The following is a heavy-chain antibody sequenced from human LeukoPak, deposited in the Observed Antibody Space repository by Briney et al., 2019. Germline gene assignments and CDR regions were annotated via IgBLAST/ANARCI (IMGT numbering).Heavy chain of an antibody. CDR1: GGSISTNKYY. CDR3: ATPYSGGYQGLDI. Sequence: SETLSLTCTVSGGSISTNKYYWGWIRQPPGKGLEWIGSIYYSGSTYYNPTFKGRVTIFVDTSKNQFSLKLSSVTAADTAVYYCATPYSGGYQGLDIWGQGTMVTVS. D-gene: IGHD1-26*01. J-gene: IGHJ3*02. CDR2: IYYSGST. V-gene: IGHV4-39*01.